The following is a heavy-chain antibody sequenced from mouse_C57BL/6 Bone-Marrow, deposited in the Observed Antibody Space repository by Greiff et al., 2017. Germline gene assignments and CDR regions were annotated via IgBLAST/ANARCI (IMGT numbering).Heavy chain of an antibody. V-gene: IGHV1-69*01. CDR1: GYTFTSYW. CDR3: AKPRDYYGYAMDY. J-gene: IGHJ4*01. CDR2: LDPSDSYT. D-gene: IGHD1-1*01. Sequence: QVQLQQPGAELVMPGASVKLSCKASGYTFTSYWMHWVKQRPGQGLEWIGELDPSDSYTNYNQKFKGHSTLTVDKSSSTAYMQLSSLSSEDSAVYYGAKPRDYYGYAMDYWGQGTSVTVSS.